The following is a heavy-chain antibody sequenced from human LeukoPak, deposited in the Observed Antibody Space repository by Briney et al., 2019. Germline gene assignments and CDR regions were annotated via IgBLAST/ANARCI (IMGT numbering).Heavy chain of an antibody. J-gene: IGHJ5*02. D-gene: IGHD3-10*01. CDR1: GFTFDDYA. V-gene: IGHV3-9*01. Sequence: GGSLRLSCAASGFTFDDYAMHWVRQAPGKGLEWVSGISWNSGSIGYADSVKGRFTISRDNAKNSLYLQMNSLSAEDTAVYYCARDTSRFGNWFDPWGQGTLVTVSS. CDR3: ARDTSRFGNWFDP. CDR2: ISWNSGSI.